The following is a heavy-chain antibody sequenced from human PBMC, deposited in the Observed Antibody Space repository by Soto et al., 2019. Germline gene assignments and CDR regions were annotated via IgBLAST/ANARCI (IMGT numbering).Heavy chain of an antibody. Sequence: SETLSLTCAVSGGSISSSNWWSWVRQPPGKGLEWIGEIYHSGSTNYNPSLKSRVTISVDKSKNQFSLKLSSVTAADTAVYYCARAPSGGSSSWYFWFDPWGQGTLVTVSS. V-gene: IGHV4-4*02. J-gene: IGHJ5*02. CDR1: GGSISSSNW. CDR3: ARAPSGGSSSWYFWFDP. CDR2: IYHSGST. D-gene: IGHD6-13*01.